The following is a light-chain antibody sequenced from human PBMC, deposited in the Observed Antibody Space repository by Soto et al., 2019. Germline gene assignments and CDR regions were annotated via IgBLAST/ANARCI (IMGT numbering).Light chain of an antibody. CDR1: QNVATN. V-gene: IGKV3D-15*01. J-gene: IGKJ1*01. CDR2: ASS. CDR3: LQHNSYPWT. Sequence: VMTQSPAKLSVSPGEGVTLFCRASQNVATNLAWYQMKPGQAPRLLIYASSTRAAGIPGTFSGSGSGTQFSLTISSVQSEDSAVYYCLQHNSYPWTFGQGTKVEIK.